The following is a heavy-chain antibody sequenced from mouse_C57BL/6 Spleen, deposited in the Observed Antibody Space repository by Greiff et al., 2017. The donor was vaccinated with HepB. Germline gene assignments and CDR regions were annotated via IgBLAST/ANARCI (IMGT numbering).Heavy chain of an antibody. CDR1: GYTFTSYW. Sequence: VQLQQSGAELAKPGASVKLSCKASGYTFTSYWMHWVKQRPGQGLEWIGYINPSSGYTKYNQKFKDKATLTADKSSSTAYMQLSSLTYEDSAVYYCARDYYGSGGDFDYWGQGTTLTVSS. CDR2: INPSSGYT. V-gene: IGHV1-7*01. D-gene: IGHD1-1*01. CDR3: ARDYYGSGGDFDY. J-gene: IGHJ2*01.